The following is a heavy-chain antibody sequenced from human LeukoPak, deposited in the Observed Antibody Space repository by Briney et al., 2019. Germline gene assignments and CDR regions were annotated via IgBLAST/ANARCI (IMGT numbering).Heavy chain of an antibody. D-gene: IGHD3-10*01. V-gene: IGHV5-51*01. Sequence: GQSRKISCTGFGKSFTNYWIAWVRQMPGKGLEWMGIIYPADFNTRYSPSSQGQVTISADKSISTAYLQWSSLKASDTPMYYCARQIGDGAGSYYKTPFDYWGQGTLVTVSS. CDR1: GKSFTNYW. J-gene: IGHJ4*02. CDR3: ARQIGDGAGSYYKTPFDY. CDR2: IYPADFNT.